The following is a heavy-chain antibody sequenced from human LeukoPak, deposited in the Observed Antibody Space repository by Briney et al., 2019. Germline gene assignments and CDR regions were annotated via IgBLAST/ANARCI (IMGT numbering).Heavy chain of an antibody. J-gene: IGHJ6*03. CDR3: ARSPAHYYYMDV. V-gene: IGHV1-46*01. CDR2: INPSGGST. CDR1: GYTFTSYY. Sequence: ASVKVSCKASGYTFTSYYMHWVRQAPGQGLEWMGIINPSGGSTSYAQKFQGRVTMTRDMSTSTVYMELSSLRSEDTAVYYCARSPAHYYYMDVWGKGTTVTVSS.